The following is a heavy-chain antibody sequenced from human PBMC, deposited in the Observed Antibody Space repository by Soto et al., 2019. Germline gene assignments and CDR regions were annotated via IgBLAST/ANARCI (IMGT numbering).Heavy chain of an antibody. V-gene: IGHV3-9*01. D-gene: IGHD6-6*01. CDR3: AKVTFYSSSEYYFDY. J-gene: IGHJ4*02. CDR2: ISWNSGSI. CDR1: GFTFDDYA. Sequence: GGSLRLSCAASGFTFDDYAMHWVRQAPGKGLEWVSGISWNSGSIGYADSVKGRFTISRDNAKNSLYLQMNSLRAEDTALYYCAKVTFYSSSEYYFDYWGQGTLVTVSS.